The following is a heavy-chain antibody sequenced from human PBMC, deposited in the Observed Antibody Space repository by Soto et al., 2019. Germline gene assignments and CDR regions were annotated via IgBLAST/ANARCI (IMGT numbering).Heavy chain of an antibody. CDR1: GFTFSSYW. D-gene: IGHD2-15*01. V-gene: IGHV3-7*01. CDR2: IKQDGSEK. J-gene: IGHJ6*02. Sequence: PVGSLRLSCAASGFTFSSYWMSWVRQAPGKGLGWVANIKQDGSEKYYVDSVKGRFTISRDNAKNSLYLQMNSLRAEDTAVYYCARDFRWTAYSYYGMDVWGQGTTVTVSS. CDR3: ARDFRWTAYSYYGMDV.